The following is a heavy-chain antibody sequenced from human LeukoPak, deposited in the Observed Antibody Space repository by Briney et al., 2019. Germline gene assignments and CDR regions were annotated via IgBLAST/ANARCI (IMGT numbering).Heavy chain of an antibody. CDR3: ARDKGHRTPTWFDP. V-gene: IGHV4-34*01. J-gene: IGHJ5*02. CDR1: GGSFSGYY. D-gene: IGHD1-14*01. Sequence: PSETLSLTCAVYGGSFSGYYWSWIRQPPGKGLEWIGEINHSGSTNYNPSLKSRVTISVDTSKNQFSLKLSSVTAADTAVYYCARDKGHRTPTWFDPWGQGTLVTVSS. CDR2: INHSGST.